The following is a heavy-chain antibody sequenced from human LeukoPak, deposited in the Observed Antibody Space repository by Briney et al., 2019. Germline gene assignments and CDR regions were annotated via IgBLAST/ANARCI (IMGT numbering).Heavy chain of an antibody. J-gene: IGHJ6*03. CDR3: ARELQRYYYYMDV. D-gene: IGHD2-21*02. Sequence: ASVKVSCKASGYTFTGYYMHWVRQAPGQGLEWMGRINPNSGGTNYAQKFQGRVTMTRDTSISTAYMELSRLRSDDTAVYYCARELQRYYYYMDVWGKGTTVTVSS. CDR2: INPNSGGT. CDR1: GYTFTGYY. V-gene: IGHV1-2*06.